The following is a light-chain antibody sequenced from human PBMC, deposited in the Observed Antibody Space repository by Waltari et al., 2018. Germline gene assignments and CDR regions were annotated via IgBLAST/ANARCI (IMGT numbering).Light chain of an antibody. CDR1: QGIRTY. CDR3: QQANTFPTS. Sequence: DIQMTQSPSAVSAAVGDRVTITCRASQGIRTYLAWYQKKPEKAPKLLIYGASNLHSGVPSRFSGNGSGTDCALTISSLQPDDFATYYCQQANTFPTSFGGGTRVEIK. J-gene: IGKJ4*01. CDR2: GAS. V-gene: IGKV1-12*01.